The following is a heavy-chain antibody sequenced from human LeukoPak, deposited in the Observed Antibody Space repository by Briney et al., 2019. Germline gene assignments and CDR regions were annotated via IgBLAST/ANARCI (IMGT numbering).Heavy chain of an antibody. CDR1: GGSISGVY. Sequence: PSETLSLTCTVSGGSISGVYWNWIRQPPRKGPEWVGYIHTSGSTSFNPSLKSRLSFSIDTSKNQVSLRLSSVTATDTAVYYCTRRRGGWGEGEFDFCGQGIPVTVST. CDR2: IHTSGST. J-gene: IGHJ4*02. V-gene: IGHV4-4*09. CDR3: TRRRGGWGEGEFDF. D-gene: IGHD3-16*01.